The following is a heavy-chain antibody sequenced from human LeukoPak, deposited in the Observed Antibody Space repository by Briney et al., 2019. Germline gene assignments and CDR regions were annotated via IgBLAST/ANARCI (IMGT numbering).Heavy chain of an antibody. CDR3: ARGSGENYYDSSGYYDLYFDY. CDR1: GGSISSYY. J-gene: IGHJ4*02. V-gene: IGHV4-59*12. Sequence: SETLSLTCTVSGGSISSYYWSWIRQPPGKGLEWIGYIYYSGSTNYNPSLKSRVTISVDTSKNQFSLKLSSVTAADTAVYCCARGSGENYYDSSGYYDLYFDYWGQGTLVTVSS. D-gene: IGHD3-22*01. CDR2: IYYSGST.